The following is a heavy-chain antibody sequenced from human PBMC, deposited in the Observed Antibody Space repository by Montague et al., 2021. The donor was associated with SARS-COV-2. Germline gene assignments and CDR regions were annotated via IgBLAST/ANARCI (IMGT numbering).Heavy chain of an antibody. CDR2: IDYSGST. D-gene: IGHD3-3*01. CDR1: GGSISSYY. J-gene: IGHJ6*03. Sequence: SETLYLTCNVSGGSISSYYWSWIRQPPGKGLEWIGYIDYSGSTNYNPSLKSRVTISVDTSKNQFSLKLSSVTAADTAVYYCARGPDDYDFWSGYYYYYMDVWGKGSTVTVSS. CDR3: ARGPDDYDFWSGYYYYYMDV. V-gene: IGHV4-59*01.